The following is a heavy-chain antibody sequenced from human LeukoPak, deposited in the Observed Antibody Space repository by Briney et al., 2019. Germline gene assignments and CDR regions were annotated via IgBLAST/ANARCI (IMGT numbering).Heavy chain of an antibody. CDR1: GDSVSSNSAA. Sequence: SQTLSLTCDISGDSVSSNSAAWHWLRQSPSRGLEWLGRTYYRSKRYNDYAISVKSRMTINADTSKNQFSLQLNSVTPEDTAVYYCAKGRWALFDCWGQGTLVIVSS. CDR2: TYYRSKRYN. D-gene: IGHD3-10*01. J-gene: IGHJ4*02. V-gene: IGHV6-1*01. CDR3: AKGRWALFDC.